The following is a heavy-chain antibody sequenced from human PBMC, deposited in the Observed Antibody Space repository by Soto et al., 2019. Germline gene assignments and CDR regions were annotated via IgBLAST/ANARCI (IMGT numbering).Heavy chain of an antibody. CDR1: GGTFSNHA. J-gene: IGHJ4*02. D-gene: IGHD4-17*01. V-gene: IGHV1-69*13. Sequence: QVRLVQSGAEVKKPGSSVKVSCKASGGTFSNHAINWVRQAPGQGPEWMGVIILPFVTRNYPQRFQGRVTITADESMTTAYIELNGLRSEDTAVYYCARGPDYAGYIDDWGQGSLVTVSS. CDR2: IILPFVTR. CDR3: ARGPDYAGYIDD.